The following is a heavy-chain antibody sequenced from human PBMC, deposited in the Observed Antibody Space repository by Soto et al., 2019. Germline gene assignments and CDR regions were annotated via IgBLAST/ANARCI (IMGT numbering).Heavy chain of an antibody. CDR2: IIGSGGST. V-gene: IGHV3-23*01. CDR3: AKDFFFQAYGGIRGGSSVSAFLRNRVSDL. J-gene: IGHJ2*01. Sequence: APGKGLEWVSAIIGSGGSTYYADSVKGRFNISRDNSKNTLYMQMNSLRAEDTAVYYCAKDFFFQAYGGIRGGSSVSAFLRNRVSDL. D-gene: IGHD2-15*01.